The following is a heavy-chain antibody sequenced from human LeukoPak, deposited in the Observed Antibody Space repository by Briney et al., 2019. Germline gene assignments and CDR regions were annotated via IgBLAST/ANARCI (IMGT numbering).Heavy chain of an antibody. CDR3: ARPSGSTGGYYYYMDV. CDR1: GDTFGGYY. D-gene: IGHD1-26*01. J-gene: IGHJ6*03. CDR2: IYPNSGGT. Sequence: APVKVSCKASGDTFGGYYMHWVRQAPGQGLEWMGWIYPNSGGTNYAQKFQGRVTMTRDTSISTAYMELSRLRSDDTAVYYCARPSGSTGGYYYYMDVWGKGTTVIVSS. V-gene: IGHV1-2*02.